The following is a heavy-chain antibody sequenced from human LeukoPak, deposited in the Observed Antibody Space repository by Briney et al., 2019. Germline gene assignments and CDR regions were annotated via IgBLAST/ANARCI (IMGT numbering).Heavy chain of an antibody. D-gene: IGHD5/OR15-5a*01. V-gene: IGHV4-34*01. CDR3: ARHSTIYGDY. CDR1: GGSFSGYY. CDR2: INHSGST. J-gene: IGHJ4*02. Sequence: SETLSLTCAVYGGSFSGYYWSWSRQPPGKGLEWIGEINHSGSTNYNPSLKSRVTISVDTSKNQFSLKLSSVTAADTAVYYCARHSTIYGDYWGQGTLVTVSS.